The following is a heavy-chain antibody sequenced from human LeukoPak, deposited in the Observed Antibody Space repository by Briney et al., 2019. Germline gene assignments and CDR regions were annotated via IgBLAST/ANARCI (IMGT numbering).Heavy chain of an antibody. CDR1: GYTITSYD. V-gene: IGHV1-8*01. CDR2: MNPNSGNT. J-gene: IGHJ5*02. Sequence: GASVKVSCKASGYTITSYDINWVRQATGQGLEWMGWMNPNSGNTGYAQKFQGRVTMTRNTSISTAYMELSSLRSEDTAVYYCARISSKSPDYYDFWSGYLGNNWFDPWGQGTLVTVSS. CDR3: ARISSKSPDYYDFWSGYLGNNWFDP. D-gene: IGHD3-3*01.